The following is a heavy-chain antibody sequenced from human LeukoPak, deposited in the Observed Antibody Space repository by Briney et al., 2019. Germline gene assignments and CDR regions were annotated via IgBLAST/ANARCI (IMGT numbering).Heavy chain of an antibody. CDR1: GGSISSSSYY. CDR2: IYYSGST. CDR3: ASLPEDDDFWSGYYFDS. D-gene: IGHD3-3*01. Sequence: SETLSLTCTVSGGSISSSSYYWGWIRQPPGKGLEWIGSIYYSGSTYYNPSLKSRVTISVDTSKNQFSLKLSSVTAADTAVYYCASLPEDDDFWSGYYFDSGGKETLATVSP. J-gene: IGHJ5*01. V-gene: IGHV4-39*01.